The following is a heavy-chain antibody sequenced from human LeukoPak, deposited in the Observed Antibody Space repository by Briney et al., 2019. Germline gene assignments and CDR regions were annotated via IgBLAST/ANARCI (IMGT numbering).Heavy chain of an antibody. J-gene: IGHJ4*02. CDR2: IRSDGTDK. CDR1: GFIFSTYG. D-gene: IGHD3-22*01. V-gene: IGHV3-30*02. CDR3: GKHDGSSDF. Sequence: GGSLRLSCAASGFIFSTYGMHWVRHAPGKGLEWVAFIRSDGTDKSYAGSVMGRFTISRDNSKNTLYLQMNTLRAEDTAVYYCGKHDGSSDFWGQGTLVTVSS.